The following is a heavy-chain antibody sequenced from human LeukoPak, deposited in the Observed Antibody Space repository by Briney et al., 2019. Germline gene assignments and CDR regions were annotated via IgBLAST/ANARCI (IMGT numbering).Heavy chain of an antibody. CDR1: GGSIISSNW. Sequence: PSETLSLTCAVSGGSIISSNWWSWVRQPPGKGLEWFWEIYHSGSSNYNPSLKSRVTISLDTSRNHFALKLNSVTAPHTACYYRSKYNGYGLIDIWVQGTMVNVPS. CDR2: IYHSGSS. J-gene: IGHJ3*02. V-gene: IGHV4-4*02. CDR3: SKYNGYGLIDI. D-gene: IGHD3-10*01.